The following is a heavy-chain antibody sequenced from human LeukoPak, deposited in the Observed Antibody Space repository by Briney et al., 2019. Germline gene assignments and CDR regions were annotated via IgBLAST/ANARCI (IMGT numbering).Heavy chain of an antibody. CDR3: ARGARLRWFDP. J-gene: IGHJ5*02. Sequence: SETLSLTCAVYGGSFSGYYWSWIRQPPGKGLEWIGETNHSGSTNYNPSLKSRVTISVDTSKNQFSLKLSSVTAADTAVYYCARGARLRWFDPWGQGTLVTVSS. D-gene: IGHD4-17*01. CDR2: TNHSGST. V-gene: IGHV4-34*01. CDR1: GGSFSGYY.